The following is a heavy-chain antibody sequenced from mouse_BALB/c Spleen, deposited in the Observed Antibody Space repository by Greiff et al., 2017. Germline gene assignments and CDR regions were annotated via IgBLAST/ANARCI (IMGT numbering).Heavy chain of an antibody. CDR3: DRNGYGYWFAY. D-gene: IGHD1-2*01. Sequence: VKLMESGPGLVQPSQSLSITCTVSGFSFTSDGVHWVRQSPGKGLEGLGVIWSGGSTDYNAAFISRLSISKDNSKSQDFFKMNSLKANDTAIYYCDRNGYGYWFAYWGQGTLVTVSA. J-gene: IGHJ3*01. CDR2: IWSGGST. V-gene: IGHV2-2*02. CDR1: GFSFTSDG.